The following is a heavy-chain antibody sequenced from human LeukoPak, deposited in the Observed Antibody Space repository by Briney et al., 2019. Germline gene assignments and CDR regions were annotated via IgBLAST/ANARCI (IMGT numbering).Heavy chain of an antibody. CDR3: ARDLVSGWEPTHFDY. J-gene: IGHJ4*02. V-gene: IGHV3-7*03. D-gene: IGHD6-19*01. CDR2: IKQDGSEK. CDR1: GFTFSSYW. Sequence: GGSLRLSCAASGFTFSSYWMSWVRQARGRGLEWVANIKQDGSEKYYVDSVKGRFTISRDNAKNSLYLQMNSLRAEDTALYHCARDLVSGWEPTHFDYRGQGTLVTVSS.